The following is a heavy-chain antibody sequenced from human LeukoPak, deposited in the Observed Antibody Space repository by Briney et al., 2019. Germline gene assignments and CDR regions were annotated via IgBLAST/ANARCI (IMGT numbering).Heavy chain of an antibody. D-gene: IGHD5-18*01. CDR3: AKAIGYNYGYFDY. Sequence: GGSLRLSCAASGFTFSSYAMSWVRQAPGKGLEWVSGTSGSGDSTFYADPVKGRFTISRDNIKNTLYLQMNSLRAEDTAVYYCAKAIGYNYGYFDYWGQGTLVTVSS. CDR1: GFTFSSYA. CDR2: TSGSGDST. J-gene: IGHJ4*02. V-gene: IGHV3-23*01.